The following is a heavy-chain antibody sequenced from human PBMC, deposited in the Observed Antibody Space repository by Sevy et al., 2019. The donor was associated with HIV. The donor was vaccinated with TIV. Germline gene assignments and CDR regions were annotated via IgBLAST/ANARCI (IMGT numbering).Heavy chain of an antibody. D-gene: IGHD1-1*01. CDR1: GISFTTSG. CDR3: AKDFPGYNGMDV. Sequence: GGSLRLSCVVSGISFTTSGMHWVRQAPGKGLEWVAVISYHGRDKFYAESVKGRSTISRDNSKNMLYLQINSLRAEDTAVYYCAKDFPGYNGMDVWGQGTMVTVSS. V-gene: IGHV3-30*18. J-gene: IGHJ6*02. CDR2: ISYHGRDK.